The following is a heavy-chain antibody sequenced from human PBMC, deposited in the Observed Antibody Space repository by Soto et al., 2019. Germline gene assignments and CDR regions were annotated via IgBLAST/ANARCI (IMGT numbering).Heavy chain of an antibody. CDR2: IYYSGST. CDR1: GGSISSSSYY. D-gene: IGHD3-10*01. Sequence: SETLSLTCTVSGGSISSSSYYWGWIRQPPGKGLEWIGSIYYSGSTYYNPSLKSRVTISVDTSKNQFSLKLSSVTAADTAVYYCARHRSSVRQTYYYGSGSYEIDYWGQGTLVTVSS. CDR3: ARHRSSVRQTYYYGSGSYEIDY. J-gene: IGHJ4*02. V-gene: IGHV4-39*01.